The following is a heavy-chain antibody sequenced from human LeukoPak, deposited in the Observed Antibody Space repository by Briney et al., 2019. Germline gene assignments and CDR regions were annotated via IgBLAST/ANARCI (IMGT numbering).Heavy chain of an antibody. CDR1: GGSFSSYY. V-gene: IGHV4-34*01. D-gene: IGHD3-22*01. J-gene: IGHJ4*02. CDR3: ARLIYYDSSGYLDY. CDR2: INYSGGT. Sequence: SETLSLTCAVYGGSFSSYYWSWIRQPPGKGLEWIGKINYSGGTNYNPSLKSRVTISVDMSKNQFSLKLSSVTAADTAVYHCARLIYYDSSGYLDYWGQGSLVTVSP.